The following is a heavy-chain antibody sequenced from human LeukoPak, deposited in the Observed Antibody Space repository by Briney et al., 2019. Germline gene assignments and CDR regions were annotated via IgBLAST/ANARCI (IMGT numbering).Heavy chain of an antibody. Sequence: PSETLSLPCTVSGGSISSHYWSWIRQPPGKGLEWVGYIYYSGSTNYNPSLKSRVTTSVDTSNNQFSLKLSSVTAADTAVYYCASFSSSMDYFDYWGQGTLVTVSS. CDR1: GGSISSHY. CDR2: IYYSGST. D-gene: IGHD6-6*01. J-gene: IGHJ4*02. V-gene: IGHV4-59*11. CDR3: ASFSSSMDYFDY.